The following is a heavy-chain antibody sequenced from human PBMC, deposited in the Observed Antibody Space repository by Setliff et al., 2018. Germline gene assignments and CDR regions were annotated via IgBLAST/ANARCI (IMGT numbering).Heavy chain of an antibody. D-gene: IGHD6-6*01. Sequence: ASVKVSCKASGYTFTSYAMHWVRQAPGQRLEWMGRIIPLFETTNYVEKFRGRVTITADKSTSTAYMELSRLTSEDTAVYYCALEYSNSSPTVYYYMDVWGKGTTVTVSS. J-gene: IGHJ6*03. V-gene: IGHV1-69*06. CDR3: ALEYSNSSPTVYYYMDV. CDR2: IIPLFETT. CDR1: GYTFTSYA.